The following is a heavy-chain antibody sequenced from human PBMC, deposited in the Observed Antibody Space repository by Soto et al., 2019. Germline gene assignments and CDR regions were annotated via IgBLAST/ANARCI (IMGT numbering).Heavy chain of an antibody. D-gene: IGHD3-22*01. CDR2: IYHSGST. CDR1: GYSISSGYY. V-gene: IGHV4-38-2*01. J-gene: IGHJ3*02. Sequence: SETLSLTCAVSGYSISSGYYWGWIRQPPGKGLEWIGSIYHSGSTYYNPSLKSRVTISVDTSKNQFSLKLSSVTAADTAVYYRARAYYYDSSGYLDIWGQGTMVTVSS. CDR3: ARAYYYDSSGYLDI.